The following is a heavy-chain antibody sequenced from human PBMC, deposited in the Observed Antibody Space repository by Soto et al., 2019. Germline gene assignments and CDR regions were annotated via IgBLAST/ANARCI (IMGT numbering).Heavy chain of an antibody. V-gene: IGHV1-69*13. CDR3: ARDSVGGYGANYYYGMDV. CDR2: VIPIFGTA. J-gene: IGHJ6*02. Sequence: ASVKVSCKASGGTLSSYAISWVRQAPGQGLEWMGGVIPIFGTANYAQKFQGRVTITADESTSTAYMELSSLRSEDTAVYYCARDSVGGYGANYYYGMDVWGQGTTVTVSS. D-gene: IGHD3-3*01. CDR1: GGTLSSYA.